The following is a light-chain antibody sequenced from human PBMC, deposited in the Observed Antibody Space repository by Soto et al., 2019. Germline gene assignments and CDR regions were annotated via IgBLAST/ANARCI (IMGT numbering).Light chain of an antibody. CDR1: QSLVHSDGYTY. CDR2: MVS. Sequence: DVVVTQSPLSLPVTLGQPATISCRSSQSLVHSDGYTYLNWFHQRPGQSPRRLIYMVSNRDSGVPDRFSGSGSGTDFTLKIGRLEAEDVGVYYCMQAIHWPWTFGQGTKVEIK. CDR3: MQAIHWPWT. J-gene: IGKJ1*01. V-gene: IGKV2-30*02.